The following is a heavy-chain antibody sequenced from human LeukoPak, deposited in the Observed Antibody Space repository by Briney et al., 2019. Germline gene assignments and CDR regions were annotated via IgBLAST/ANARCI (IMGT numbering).Heavy chain of an antibody. J-gene: IGHJ4*02. V-gene: IGHV3-23*01. CDR1: GFTFSTYA. Sequence: GGSLRLSCAASGFTFSTYAMSWVRQAPGKGLEWVSGLGSTGGNKIYADSVKGRFIISRDNSKNTMFLQMNSLRAEDTALYYCAKGFSGGWSFDYWGQGALVTVS. CDR2: LGSTGGNK. CDR3: AKGFSGGWSFDY. D-gene: IGHD6-19*01.